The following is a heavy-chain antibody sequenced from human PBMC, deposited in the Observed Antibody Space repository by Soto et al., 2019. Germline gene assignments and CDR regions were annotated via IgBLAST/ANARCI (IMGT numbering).Heavy chain of an antibody. D-gene: IGHD4-4*01. CDR1: GGSISSGGYY. Sequence: QVQLQESGPGLVKPSQTLSLTCTVSGGSISSGGYYWSWIRQHPGKGLEWIGYIYYSGSTYYNPALKSRVTISVDTSKNQFSLKLSSVTAADTAVYYCARQVGETVTNNWFDPWGQGTLVTVSS. V-gene: IGHV4-31*03. CDR2: IYYSGST. J-gene: IGHJ5*02. CDR3: ARQVGETVTNNWFDP.